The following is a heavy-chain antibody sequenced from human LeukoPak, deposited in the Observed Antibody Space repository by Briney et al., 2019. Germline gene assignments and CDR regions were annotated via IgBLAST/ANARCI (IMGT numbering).Heavy chain of an antibody. CDR3: ARDTAMVTYWFDP. J-gene: IGHJ5*02. D-gene: IGHD5-18*01. Sequence: ASVKVSCKASGYTFTVYYMHWVRQAPGQGLEWMGWINPNSGGTNYAQKFQGRVTMTRDTSISTAYMELSRLRSDDTAVYYCARDTAMVTYWFDPWGQGTLVTVSS. CDR2: INPNSGGT. CDR1: GYTFTVYY. V-gene: IGHV1-2*02.